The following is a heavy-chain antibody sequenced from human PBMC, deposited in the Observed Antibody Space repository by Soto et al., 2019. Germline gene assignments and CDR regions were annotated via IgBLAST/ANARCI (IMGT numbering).Heavy chain of an antibody. CDR2: IYYSGST. Sequence: PSETLSLTCTVSGGSISSSSYYWGWIRQPPGKGLEWIGSIYYSGSTYYNPSFKSRVTISVDTSKNQFSLKLSSVTAADTAVYYCASPYYDILTGYLYFDYWGQGTLVIVSS. J-gene: IGHJ4*02. V-gene: IGHV4-39*01. CDR1: GGSISSSSYY. D-gene: IGHD3-9*01. CDR3: ASPYYDILTGYLYFDY.